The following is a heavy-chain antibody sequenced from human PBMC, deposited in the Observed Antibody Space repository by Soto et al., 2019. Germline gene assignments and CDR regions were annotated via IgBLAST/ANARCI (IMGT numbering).Heavy chain of an antibody. J-gene: IGHJ5*02. CDR1: GGSFSGYY. CDR2: INHSGST. D-gene: IGHD1-1*01. Sequence: SETLSLTCAVYGGSFSGYYWSWIRQPPGKGLEWIGEINHSGSTNYNPSLKSRVTISVDTSKNQFSLKLSSVTAADTAVYYCARGFMPFWSDVGWFDPWGQGTLVTVSS. V-gene: IGHV4-34*01. CDR3: ARGFMPFWSDVGWFDP.